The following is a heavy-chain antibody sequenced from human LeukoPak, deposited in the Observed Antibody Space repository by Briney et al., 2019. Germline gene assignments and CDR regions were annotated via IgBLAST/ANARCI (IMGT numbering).Heavy chain of an antibody. V-gene: IGHV3-7*01. J-gene: IGHJ4*02. CDR2: IKQDGSET. Sequence: GGSLRLSCAASGFTFSNYWMSWVRQAPGKGLEWVANIKQDGSETYYGDSVKGRFTISRDDAKNSLYLQMNSLRAEGTAVYYCARDRSSWSEGFDYWGQGTLVTVSS. CDR1: GFTFSNYW. CDR3: ARDRSSWSEGFDY. D-gene: IGHD6-13*01.